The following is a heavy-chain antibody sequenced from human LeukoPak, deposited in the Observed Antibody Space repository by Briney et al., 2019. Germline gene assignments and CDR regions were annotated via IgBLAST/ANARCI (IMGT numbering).Heavy chain of an antibody. CDR1: GFTFSSYA. D-gene: IGHD6-13*01. CDR2: IHYDGSNN. J-gene: IGHJ4*02. V-gene: IGHV3-30*02. CDR3: AKDHGSSDWYYFDY. Sequence: GGSLRLSCAASGFTFSSYAMHWVRQAPGKGLEWVAFIHYDGSNNYYADSVKGRFTVSRDNSKNTLYLQMNTLRADDTAVYYCAKDHGSSDWYYFDYWGQGTLVTVSS.